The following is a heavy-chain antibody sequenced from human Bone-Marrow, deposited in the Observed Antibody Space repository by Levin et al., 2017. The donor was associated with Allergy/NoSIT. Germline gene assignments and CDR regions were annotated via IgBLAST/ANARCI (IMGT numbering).Heavy chain of an antibody. V-gene: IGHV4-4*02. CDR2: VHQSGTT. J-gene: IGHJ5*02. D-gene: IGHD3-3*01. CDR3: ARKTFSDFWSGLSAWFDP. Sequence: SETLSLTCAVSGASVDTTFWWTWVRQPPGKGLEWIGEVHQSGTTTYNPSLKGRLSMSVDKSKNQFSLNLTSVTAADTAVYFCARKTFSDFWSGLSAWFDPWGRGTQVIVSS. CDR1: GASVDTTFW.